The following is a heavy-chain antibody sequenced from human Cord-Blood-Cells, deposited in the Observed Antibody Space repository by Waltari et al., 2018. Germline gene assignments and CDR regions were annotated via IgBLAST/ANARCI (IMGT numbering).Heavy chain of an antibody. V-gene: IGHV4-34*01. D-gene: IGHD3-3*01. CDR2: INHSGST. CDR1: GGSFSGYY. J-gene: IGHJ4*02. Sequence: QVQLQQWGAGLLKPSETLSLTCAVSGGSFSGYYWSWIRQPPGKGLEWIGEINHSGSTNYNPSLKSRVTISVDTSKNQFSLKLSSVTAADTAVYYCASRGGLRFLEWLPTPFFDYWGQGTLVTVSS. CDR3: ASRGGLRFLEWLPTPFFDY.